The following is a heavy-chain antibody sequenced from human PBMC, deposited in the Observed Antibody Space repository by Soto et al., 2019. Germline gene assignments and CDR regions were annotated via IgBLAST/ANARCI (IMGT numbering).Heavy chain of an antibody. J-gene: IGHJ5*01. CDR1: GDSVSTNTAT. CDR2: TYYRSKWYN. CDR3: VSLIGNSWLDS. Sequence: SQTLSLTCDISGDSVSTNTATWNWIRQSPSRGLEWLGRTYYRSKWYNDYAVSVKSRITISPDISNNQVSLHLNSLTPDDTAVYYCVSLIGNSWLDSWGQGTLVTVSS. V-gene: IGHV6-1*01.